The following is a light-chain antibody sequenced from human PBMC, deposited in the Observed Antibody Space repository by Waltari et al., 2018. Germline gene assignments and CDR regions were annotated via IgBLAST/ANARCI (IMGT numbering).Light chain of an antibody. Sequence: EIVLTQSPATLSLSPGVRPTLSCRASQRVSTYLASHQQHPGQAPRLLIYDESNRATGSPASFSGSGSGTDFTLTISGLEPEDFAVYYCQQRSNWPTFGGGTKVEIK. V-gene: IGKV3-11*01. CDR3: QQRSNWPT. CDR2: DES. J-gene: IGKJ4*01. CDR1: QRVSTY.